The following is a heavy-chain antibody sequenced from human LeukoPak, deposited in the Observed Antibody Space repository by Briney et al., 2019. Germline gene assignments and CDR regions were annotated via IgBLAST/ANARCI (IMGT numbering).Heavy chain of an antibody. Sequence: PGGSLRLSCAVSGFTFSGYSMTWVRQPPGKGLEWVSLISSNGGNTYYGDSVKGRFTISRDNSKNTLYLQMNSLRAEDTALYYCAKDTPSRRSGWDRWGEGTLVIVST. CDR1: GFTFSGYS. D-gene: IGHD6-19*01. CDR3: AKDTPSRRSGWDR. CDR2: ISSNGGNT. J-gene: IGHJ4*02. V-gene: IGHV3-23*01.